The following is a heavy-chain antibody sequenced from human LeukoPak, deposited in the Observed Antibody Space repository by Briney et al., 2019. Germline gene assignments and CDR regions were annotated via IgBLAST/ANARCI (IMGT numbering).Heavy chain of an antibody. Sequence: GASVKVSCKASGYTFTGYYMHWVRQAPGQGLEWMGWINPNSGGTNYAQKFQGRVTMTRDTSISTAYMELSRLRSDDTAVYYCARVPPQCSGGSCWGMDYWGQGTLVTVSS. CDR3: ARVPPQCSGGSCWGMDY. CDR1: GYTFTGYY. CDR2: INPNSGGT. V-gene: IGHV1-2*02. D-gene: IGHD2-15*01. J-gene: IGHJ4*02.